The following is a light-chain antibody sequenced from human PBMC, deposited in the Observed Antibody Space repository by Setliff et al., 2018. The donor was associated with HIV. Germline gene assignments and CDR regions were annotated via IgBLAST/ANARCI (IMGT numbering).Light chain of an antibody. CDR2: NTN. CDR1: SGSVSTYDY. CDR3: ILHVGGGIWM. V-gene: IGLV8-61*01. Sequence: QTVVTQEPSFSVPPGGTVTLTCGFSSGSVSTYDYPSWFQQTPGQAPRTLIYNTNIRSFGVPDRFSGSILGNKAALTITGAQADDECDYYCILHVGGGIWMFGGGT. J-gene: IGLJ3*02.